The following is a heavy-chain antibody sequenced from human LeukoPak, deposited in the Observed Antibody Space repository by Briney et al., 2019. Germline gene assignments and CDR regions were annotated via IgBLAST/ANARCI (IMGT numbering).Heavy chain of an antibody. CDR2: VYSGRST. J-gene: IGHJ4*02. Sequence: PGGSLRLSCAASGFTVSSNYMSWVRQAPGKGLEWVSVVYSGRSTYYADSVKGRFTISRDNSKNTLYLQMNSLRAEDTAVYYCARHSSGWYGLDCWGQGTLVTVSS. CDR1: GFTVSSNY. V-gene: IGHV3-53*01. D-gene: IGHD6-19*01. CDR3: ARHSSGWYGLDC.